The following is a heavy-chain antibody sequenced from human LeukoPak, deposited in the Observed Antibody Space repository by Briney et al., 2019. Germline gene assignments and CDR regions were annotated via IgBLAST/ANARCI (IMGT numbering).Heavy chain of an antibody. CDR2: IYHSGST. CDR1: GGSISSGGYY. CDR3: ARVVKEDYDILTSSYYFDY. Sequence: PSQTLSLTCTVSGGSISSGGYYWSRIRQPPGKGLEWIGYIYHSGSTYYNPSLKSRVTISVDTSKNQFSLKLSSVTAADTAVYYCARVVKEDYDILTSSYYFDYWGQGTLVTVSS. D-gene: IGHD3-9*01. V-gene: IGHV4-30-2*01. J-gene: IGHJ4*02.